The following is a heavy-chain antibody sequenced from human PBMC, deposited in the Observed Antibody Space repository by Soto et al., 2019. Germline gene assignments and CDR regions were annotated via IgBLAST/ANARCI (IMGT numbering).Heavy chain of an antibody. D-gene: IGHD3-10*01. CDR1: GYTFSGYY. CDR3: ARGGSLWFGELSAYYYGMDV. Sequence: QVQLVQSGAEVKKPGASVKVSCKASGYTFSGYYMHWVRQAPGQGLEWMGWINANSGGTNYAQKFQGWVTMTRDTSILTAYMELSRLRSDDTAVYYCARGGSLWFGELSAYYYGMDVWGQGTTVTVSS. CDR2: INANSGGT. V-gene: IGHV1-2*04. J-gene: IGHJ6*02.